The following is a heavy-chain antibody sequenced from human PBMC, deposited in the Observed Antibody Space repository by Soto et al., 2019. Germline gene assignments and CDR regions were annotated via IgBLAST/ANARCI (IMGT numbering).Heavy chain of an antibody. D-gene: IGHD2-15*01. J-gene: IGHJ4*02. CDR1: GFSFSNYA. Sequence: PGGSLRLSCAASGFSFSNYAMHWVRQAPGKGLEWLAIISYDGDNEYYADSVRGRFTISRDNSKDTLYLQTNNLRHEDTAVYYCAKARVGTADLDYWGQGTLVTVSS. CDR2: ISYDGDNE. CDR3: AKARVGTADLDY. V-gene: IGHV3-30*18.